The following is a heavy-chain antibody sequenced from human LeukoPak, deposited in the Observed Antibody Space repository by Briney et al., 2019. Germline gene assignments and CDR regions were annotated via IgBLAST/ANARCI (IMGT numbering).Heavy chain of an antibody. J-gene: IGHJ4*02. Sequence: PSETLSLTCAVSGGSISSGGYSWSWIRQPPGKGLEWIGYIYYSGSTYYNPSLKSRVTISVDTSKNQFSLKLSSVTAADTAVYYCARAGAGLAVDYWGQGTLVTVSS. CDR2: IYYSGST. CDR1: GGSISSGGYS. CDR3: ARAGAGLAVDY. V-gene: IGHV4-30-4*07. D-gene: IGHD2-21*01.